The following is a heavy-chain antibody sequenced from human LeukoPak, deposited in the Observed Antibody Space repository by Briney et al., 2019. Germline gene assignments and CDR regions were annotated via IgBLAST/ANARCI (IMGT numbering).Heavy chain of an antibody. V-gene: IGHV3-74*01. CDR1: GFTFSSYW. CDR2: INGDGSTT. Sequence: GGSLRLSCAASGFTFSSYWMHWVRQAPGKGLVWVSRINGDGSTTNYADSVKGRFTISRDNAKNTLYLQMNSLRAEDTAVYHCARTNAGRPIDYWGQGTLVTVSS. D-gene: IGHD6-6*01. CDR3: ARTNAGRPIDY. J-gene: IGHJ4*02.